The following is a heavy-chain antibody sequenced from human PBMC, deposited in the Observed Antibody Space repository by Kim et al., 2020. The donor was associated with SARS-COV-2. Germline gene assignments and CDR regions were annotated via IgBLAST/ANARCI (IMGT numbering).Heavy chain of an antibody. Sequence: SETLSLTCAVSGGSISSGGYSWSWIRQPPGKGLEWIGYIYHSGSTYYNPSLKSRVTISVDRSKNQFSLKLSSVTAADTAVYYCARVPLSPLGRPYGMDVWGQGTTVTVSS. V-gene: IGHV4-30-2*01. CDR1: GGSISSGGYS. CDR2: IYHSGST. D-gene: IGHD3-10*01. CDR3: ARVPLSPLGRPYGMDV. J-gene: IGHJ6*02.